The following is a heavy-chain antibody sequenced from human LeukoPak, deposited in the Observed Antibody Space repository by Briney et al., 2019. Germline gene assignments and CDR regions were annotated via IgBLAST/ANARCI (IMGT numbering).Heavy chain of an antibody. V-gene: IGHV3-13*01. D-gene: IGHD1-1*01. CDR3: AKEGYNWNDVSAFDI. CDR2: INTAGDT. Sequence: PGGSLRLSRAASGFTFKSYDMHWVRQAAGEGPEWVSAINTAGDTYYQGSVKGRFTISRENAKNSLYLQMNSLRAEDTAVYYCAKEGYNWNDVSAFDIWGQGTMVTVSS. CDR1: GFTFKSYD. J-gene: IGHJ3*02.